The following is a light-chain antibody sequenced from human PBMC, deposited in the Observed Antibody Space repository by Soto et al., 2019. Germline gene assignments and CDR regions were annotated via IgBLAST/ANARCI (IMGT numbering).Light chain of an antibody. J-gene: IGKJ2*01. V-gene: IGKV3-15*01. CDR1: QSVSSN. Sequence: EIVMTQSPATLSVSPGERATVSCRASQSVSSNLAWYQQKPGQAPRLLIYGASTRATGIPASFSGSGSGTXXXLXIGXLXSXDFAVYYCQQYNNWPRTFGQGTKLEIK. CDR3: QQYNNWPRT. CDR2: GAS.